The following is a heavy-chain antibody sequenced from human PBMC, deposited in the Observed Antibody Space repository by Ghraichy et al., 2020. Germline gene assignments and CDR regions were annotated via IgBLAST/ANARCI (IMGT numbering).Heavy chain of an antibody. CDR2: INHSGST. CDR1: GGSFSGYY. Sequence: SETLSLTCAVYGGSFSGYYWSWIRQPPGKGLEWIGEINHSGSTNYNPSLESRVTISVDTSKNQFSLKLSSVTAADTAVYYCARPRGKLFDYGMDVWGQGTTVTVSS. D-gene: IGHD4-23*01. J-gene: IGHJ6*02. V-gene: IGHV4-34*01. CDR3: ARPRGKLFDYGMDV.